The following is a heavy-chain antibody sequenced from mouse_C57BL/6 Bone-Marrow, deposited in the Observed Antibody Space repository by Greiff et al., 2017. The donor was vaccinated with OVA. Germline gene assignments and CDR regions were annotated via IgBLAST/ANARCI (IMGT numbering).Heavy chain of an antibody. V-gene: IGHV3-6*01. CDR3: ARGITTVVAYWYFDV. Sequence: EVQLQQSGPGLVKPSQSLSLTCSVTGYSITSGYYWNWIRQFPGNKLEWMGYISYDGSNNYNPSLKNRISITRDTSKNQFFLKLNSVTTEDTATDYCARGITTVVAYWYFDVWGTGTTVTVSS. CDR1: GYSITSGYY. CDR2: ISYDGSN. D-gene: IGHD1-1*01. J-gene: IGHJ1*03.